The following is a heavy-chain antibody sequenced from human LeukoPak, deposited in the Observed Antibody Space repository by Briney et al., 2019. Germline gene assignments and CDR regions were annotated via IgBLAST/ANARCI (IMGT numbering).Heavy chain of an antibody. V-gene: IGHV4-30-4*01. CDR2: IYYSGST. CDR3: ARVPPGNDAFDI. Sequence: SETLSLTCTVSGGSISSGDYYWSWIRQPPGKGLEWIGYIYYSGSTYYNPSLKSRVTIPVDTSKNQFSLKLSSVTAADTAVYYCARVPPGNDAFDIWGHGTMVTVSS. D-gene: IGHD1-14*01. CDR1: GGSISSGDYY. J-gene: IGHJ3*02.